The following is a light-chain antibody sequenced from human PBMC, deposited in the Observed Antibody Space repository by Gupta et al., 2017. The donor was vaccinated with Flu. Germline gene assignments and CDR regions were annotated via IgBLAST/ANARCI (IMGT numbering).Light chain of an antibody. CDR3: SSYRKSDTVVV. CDR2: EVN. CDR1: SSDVGGYDY. V-gene: IGLV2-14*01. J-gene: IGLJ2*01. Sequence: IAISFTGTSSDVGGYDYVSWYQQHPGKAPELVIFEVNRRPSGISDRFSGSKSGNTASLTISGLLAEDEAFYYCSSYRKSDTVVVFGGGTKLTVL.